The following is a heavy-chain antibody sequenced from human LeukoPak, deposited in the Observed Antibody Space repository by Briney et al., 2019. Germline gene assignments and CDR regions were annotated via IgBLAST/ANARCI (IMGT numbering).Heavy chain of an antibody. CDR2: IYYSGST. V-gene: IGHV4-39*07. CDR1: GGSISSSSYY. D-gene: IGHD3-3*01. Sequence: SETLSLTCTVSGGSISSSSYYWGWIRQPPGKGLEWIGSIYYSGSTYYNPSLKSRVTISVDRSKNQFSLKLSSVTAADTAVYYCARDPLGYDFWSAPRGAFDIWGQGTMVTVSS. CDR3: ARDPLGYDFWSAPRGAFDI. J-gene: IGHJ3*02.